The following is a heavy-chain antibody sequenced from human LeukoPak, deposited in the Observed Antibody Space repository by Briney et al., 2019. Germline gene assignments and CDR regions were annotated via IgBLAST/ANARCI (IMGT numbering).Heavy chain of an antibody. V-gene: IGHV4-4*02. Sequence: SETLSLTCAVSGGSITSSSWWSWVRQPPGKGLEWIGYIYYSGSTNYNPSLKSRVTISVDTSKNQFSLKLGSVTAADTAVYYCAREEALGSGSFDYWGQGTLVTVSS. CDR2: IYYSGST. CDR3: AREEALGSGSFDY. CDR1: GGSITSSSW. J-gene: IGHJ4*02. D-gene: IGHD1-26*01.